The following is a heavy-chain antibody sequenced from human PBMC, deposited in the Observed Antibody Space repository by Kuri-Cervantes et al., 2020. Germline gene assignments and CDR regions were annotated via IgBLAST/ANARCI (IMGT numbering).Heavy chain of an antibody. D-gene: IGHD5-18*01. V-gene: IGHV3-7*01. CDR2: IKQDGSEK. CDR3: ARGDRGWIQLWLRGGWFDP. Sequence: GESLKISCAASGFTFSSYWMSWVRQAPGKGLEWVANIKQDGSEKYYVDSVKGRFTISRDNAKNSLYLQMNSLRAEDTAVYYCARGDRGWIQLWLRGGWFDPWGQGTLVTVSS. CDR1: GFTFSSYW. J-gene: IGHJ5*02.